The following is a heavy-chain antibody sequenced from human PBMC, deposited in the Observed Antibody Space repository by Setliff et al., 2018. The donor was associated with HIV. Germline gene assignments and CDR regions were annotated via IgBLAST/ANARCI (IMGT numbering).Heavy chain of an antibody. J-gene: IGHJ4*01. V-gene: IGHV4-59*08. CDR2: ISYSGST. CDR1: GGSTSEYY. CDR3: ARQNGNFDS. Sequence: KPSETLSLTCTVSGGSTSEYYWSWIRQPQGKALEWIGYISYSGSTNYNPSLESRVAISENMSKNQLSLRLRSVTAAATALYYCARQNGNFDSWGQGILVTVSS. D-gene: IGHD1-1*01.